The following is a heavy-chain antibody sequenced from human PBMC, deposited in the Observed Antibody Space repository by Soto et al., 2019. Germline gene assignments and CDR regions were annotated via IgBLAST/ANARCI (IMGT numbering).Heavy chain of an antibody. V-gene: IGHV1-3*01. J-gene: IGHJ4*02. CDR1: RYSFTTYA. CDR2: INAGNGDT. D-gene: IGHD6-13*01. CDR3: ARDPGAGAALRAYHFDY. Sequence: ASVKVSCKASRYSFTTYALHWVGQAPGQRLEWMGWINAGNGDTKYSEKFQGRVTITRDTSANTAYMELSSLRSEDTSVYYCARDPGAGAALRAYHFDYWGQGTLVTVSS.